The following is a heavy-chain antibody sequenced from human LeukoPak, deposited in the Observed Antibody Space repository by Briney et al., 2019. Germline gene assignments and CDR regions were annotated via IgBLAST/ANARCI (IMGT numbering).Heavy chain of an antibody. D-gene: IGHD1-1*01. CDR3: ATTLTWKWRGVGPAPADY. CDR1: RFTLTELS. Sequence: ASVKVSCKVSRFTLTELSIHWVRPAPGKGREWMGGLVREDPKPVYAGKPIYAQNFQCRVTMTEDTSTDKVYMELSRLRSDDTAVYYCATTLTWKWRGVGPAPADYWGQGTLVTVSS. V-gene: IGHV1-24*01. J-gene: IGHJ4*02. CDR2: LVREDPKPVYAGKP.